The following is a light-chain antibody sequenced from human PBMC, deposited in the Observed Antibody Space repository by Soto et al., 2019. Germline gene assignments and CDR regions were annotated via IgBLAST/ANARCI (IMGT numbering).Light chain of an antibody. J-gene: IGKJ1*01. CDR3: QQCHRYLT. V-gene: IGKV1-5*01. Sequence: DIQVTQSPSTLSASVGDRVTITCRASESMSNCLAWYQQKPGKAPKLLISGASSLQSGVPSRFSGSASGTEFTLTISSLQPDDIATYYCQQCHRYLTFGQGTKVDIK. CDR1: ESMSNC. CDR2: GAS.